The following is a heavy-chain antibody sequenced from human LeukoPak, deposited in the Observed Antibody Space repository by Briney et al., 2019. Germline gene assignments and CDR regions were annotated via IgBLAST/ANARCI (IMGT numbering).Heavy chain of an antibody. Sequence: ASVKVSCKASGYTFTGYYMHWVRQAPGQGLEWMGWINPNSGGTNYAQKFQGRVTMTRDTSISTAYMELSRLRSDDTAVYYCARDPRAYSSGWLNYYYYYMDVWGKGTTVTVSS. CDR1: GYTFTGYY. CDR3: ARDPRAYSSGWLNYYYYYMDV. D-gene: IGHD6-19*01. J-gene: IGHJ6*03. V-gene: IGHV1-2*02. CDR2: INPNSGGT.